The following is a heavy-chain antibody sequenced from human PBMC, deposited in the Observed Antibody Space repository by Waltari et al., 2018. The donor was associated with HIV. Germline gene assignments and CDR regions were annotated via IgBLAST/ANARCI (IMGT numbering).Heavy chain of an antibody. CDR2: IKQDGSEK. J-gene: IGHJ4*02. CDR3: ARARGVGATDY. Sequence: EVQLVESGGGLVQPGGSLRLSCAASGFTFSSYWISWVRQAPGKGLEWVANIKQDGSEKYYVDSVKGRFTISRDNAKNSLYLQMNSLRAEDTAVYYCARARGVGATDYWGQGTLVTVSS. V-gene: IGHV3-7*01. CDR1: GFTFSSYW. D-gene: IGHD1-26*01.